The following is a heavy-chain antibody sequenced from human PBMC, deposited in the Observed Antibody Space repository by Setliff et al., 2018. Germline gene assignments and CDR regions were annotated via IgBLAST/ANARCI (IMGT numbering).Heavy chain of an antibody. D-gene: IGHD6-6*01. Sequence: SETLSLTCAVYGGPFSAYYWSWIRQPPGEGLEWIGEINHSGRTKYNPSLRSRVTISVDTSKNQISLKLTSVTAADTAVCYCARLFHPDRSAETRRAGPGRFDPWGQGTLVTSPQ. CDR3: ARLFHPDRSAETRRAGPGRFDP. CDR1: GGPFSAYY. CDR2: INHSGRT. V-gene: IGHV4-34*01. J-gene: IGHJ5*02.